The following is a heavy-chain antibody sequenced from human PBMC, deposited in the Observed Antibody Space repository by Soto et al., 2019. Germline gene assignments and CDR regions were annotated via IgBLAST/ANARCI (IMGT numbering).Heavy chain of an antibody. Sequence: QVQLLESEGGVVQPGRSLRLSCAASGFTFSSYGMHWVRQAPGKGLEWVAVIWYDGSNKYYADSVKGRFTISRDNSKNTLYLQMNSLRAEDTAVYYCARDIAAAGTSYYYYGMDVWGQGTTVTVSS. CDR3: ARDIAAAGTSYYYYGMDV. V-gene: IGHV3-33*01. CDR1: GFTFSSYG. CDR2: IWYDGSNK. J-gene: IGHJ6*02. D-gene: IGHD6-13*01.